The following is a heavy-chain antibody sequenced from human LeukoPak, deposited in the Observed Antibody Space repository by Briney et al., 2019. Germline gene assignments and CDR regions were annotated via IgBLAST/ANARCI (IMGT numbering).Heavy chain of an antibody. CDR2: INPSGGST. CDR3: ARGDFVVVPAAMGYYYYGMDV. Sequence: ASVKVSCKASGYTFTSYYMHWVRQAPGQGLGWMGIINPSGGSTSYAQKFQGRVTMTRDTSTSTVYMELSSLRSEDTAVYYCARGDFVVVPAAMGYYYYGMDVWGKGTTVTVSS. CDR1: GYTFTSYY. V-gene: IGHV1-46*01. J-gene: IGHJ6*04. D-gene: IGHD2-2*01.